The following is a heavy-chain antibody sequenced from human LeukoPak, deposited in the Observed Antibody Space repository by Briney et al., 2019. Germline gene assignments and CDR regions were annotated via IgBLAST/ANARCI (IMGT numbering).Heavy chain of an antibody. CDR3: ARLRFYDSSNDY. D-gene: IGHD3-22*01. Sequence: PSETLSLTCTVSGGSISSYYWSWIRQPPGKGLEWIGYIYTSGSTNYNPSLKSRVTISVDTSKNQFSLKLSSVTAADTAVYYCARLRFYDSSNDYWGQGTLVTVSS. J-gene: IGHJ4*02. CDR1: GGSISSYY. V-gene: IGHV4-4*09. CDR2: IYTSGST.